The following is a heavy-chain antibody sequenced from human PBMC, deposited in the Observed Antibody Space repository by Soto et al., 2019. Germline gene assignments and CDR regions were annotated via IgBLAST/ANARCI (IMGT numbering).Heavy chain of an antibody. D-gene: IGHD6-19*01. CDR1: GYTFTGYY. Sequence: ASVKVSCKASGYTFTGYYMHWVRQAPGQGLEWMGWINPNSGGTNYAQKFQGRVTMTRDTSISTAYMELSRLRSDDTAVYYCARPAVAGTSGWFDPWGQGTLVTVSS. J-gene: IGHJ5*02. V-gene: IGHV1-2*02. CDR3: ARPAVAGTSGWFDP. CDR2: INPNSGGT.